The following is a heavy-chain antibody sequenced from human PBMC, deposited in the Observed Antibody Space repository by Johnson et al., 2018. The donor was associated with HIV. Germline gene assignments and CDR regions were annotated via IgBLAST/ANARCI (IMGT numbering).Heavy chain of an antibody. CDR2: ITGTGGDT. CDR3: ASQVRGLWLGVDAFDI. CDR1: GFTFSSYG. J-gene: IGHJ3*02. V-gene: IGHV3-23*04. Sequence: VQLVESGGGLVQPGGSLRLSCAASGFTFSSYGMSWVRQAPGKGLEWVSGITGTGGDTYYADSVKGRFTISRDNSKNMVCLYMNSLGAEDTAVYYCASQVRGLWLGVDAFDIWGQGTMVTVSS. D-gene: IGHD3-10*01.